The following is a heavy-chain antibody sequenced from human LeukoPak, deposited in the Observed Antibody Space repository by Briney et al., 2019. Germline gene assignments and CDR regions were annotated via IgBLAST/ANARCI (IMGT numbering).Heavy chain of an antibody. J-gene: IGHJ6*03. CDR2: IIPIFGTA. CDR1: GGTFSRYA. D-gene: IGHD2-8*01. V-gene: IGHV1-69*05. CDR3: ARGPLMVYAMPISGGFESNYYYYYIDV. Sequence: GASVTVSCKASGGTFSRYAISWVRQAPGQGLEWMGGIIPIFGTANYAQKFQGRVTITTDESTSTAYMELSSLRSEDTAVYYCARGPLMVYAMPISGGFESNYYYYYIDVWGKGTTVTVSS.